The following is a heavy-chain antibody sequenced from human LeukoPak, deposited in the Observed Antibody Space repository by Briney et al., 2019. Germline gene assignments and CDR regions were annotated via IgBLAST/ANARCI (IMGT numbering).Heavy chain of an antibody. D-gene: IGHD6-19*01. J-gene: IGHJ4*02. CDR1: GYSFSSGYY. CDR2: IYHSGST. V-gene: IGHV4-38-2*01. Sequence: SETPSLTCAVSGYSFSSGYYWGWIRQPPGKGLEWIGSIYHSGSTYYNPSLKSRVTISVDTSKNQFPLKLSSVTAADTAVYHCAIGPGYGSGWYLYWGQGTLVTVSS. CDR3: AIGPGYGSGWYLY.